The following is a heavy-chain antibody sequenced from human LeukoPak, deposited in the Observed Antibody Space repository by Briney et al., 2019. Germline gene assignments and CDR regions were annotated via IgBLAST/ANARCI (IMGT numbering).Heavy chain of an antibody. D-gene: IGHD6-19*01. V-gene: IGHV3-23*01. Sequence: PGGSLRLFCAPSVFTFSSHAMSRVRQAPRKGLERVSPISRSGRSTYYADSVKGRFTISRDKSKNTLYLQMNSMRAEDTAVYYCAKGLAVAGHFDYWGQGTLVTVSS. CDR3: AKGLAVAGHFDY. CDR2: ISRSGRST. CDR1: VFTFSSHA. J-gene: IGHJ4*02.